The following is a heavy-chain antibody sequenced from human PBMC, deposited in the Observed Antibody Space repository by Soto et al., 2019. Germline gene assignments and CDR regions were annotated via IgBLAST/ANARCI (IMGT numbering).Heavy chain of an antibody. D-gene: IGHD4-17*01. J-gene: IGHJ6*02. CDR3: ARDRPRENYGGNYYYEMDV. CDR1: GGTFTTSA. V-gene: IGHV1-69*12. Sequence: QVQLVQSGAEVKKPGSSVKVSCKASGGTFTTSAISRVRQAPGQGLEWMGGIIPIFSTADYAQKFQGRVTITADESTTTAYMELSSLISEDTAVYYCARDRPRENYGGNYYYEMDVWGQGTTVTVSS. CDR2: IIPIFSTA.